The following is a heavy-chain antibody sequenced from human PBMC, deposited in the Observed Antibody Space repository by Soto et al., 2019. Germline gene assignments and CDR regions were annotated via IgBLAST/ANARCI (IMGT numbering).Heavy chain of an antibody. CDR1: GFTFSSYA. V-gene: IGHV3-30-3*01. CDR2: ISYDGSNK. D-gene: IGHD3-3*01. J-gene: IGHJ4*02. CDR3: ARGVTIFGVVSPPGY. Sequence: SLRLSCAASGFTFSSYAMHWVRQAPGKGLEWVAVISYDGSNKYYADSVKGRFTISRDNSKNTLYLQMNSLRAEDTAVYYCARGVTIFGVVSPPGYWGQGTLVTVSS.